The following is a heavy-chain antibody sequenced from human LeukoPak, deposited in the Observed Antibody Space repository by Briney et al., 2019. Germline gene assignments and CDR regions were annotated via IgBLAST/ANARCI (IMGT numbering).Heavy chain of an antibody. D-gene: IGHD3-22*01. V-gene: IGHV4-59*01. CDR2: IDYSGST. CDR1: GGSISSYY. J-gene: IGHJ4*02. Sequence: PSETLSLTCTVSGGSISSYYWSWIRQPPGKGLEWMGYIDYSGSTNYNPSLKSRVTISVDTSKNQFSLKLSSVTAADTAVYYCARARGARLTMIVVVDYFDYWGQGTLVTVSS. CDR3: ARARGARLTMIVVVDYFDY.